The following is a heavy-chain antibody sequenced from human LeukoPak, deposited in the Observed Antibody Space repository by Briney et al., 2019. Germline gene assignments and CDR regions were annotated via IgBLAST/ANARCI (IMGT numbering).Heavy chain of an antibody. J-gene: IGHJ4*02. CDR2: INHSGST. Sequence: SETLSLTCTVSGGSISSYYWSWIRQPPGKGLEWIGEINHSGSTNYNPSLKSRVTISVDTSKNQFSLKLSSVTAADTAEYYCARGQAYYDFWSGHSSPDYWGQGTLVTVSS. CDR3: ARGQAYYDFWSGHSSPDY. D-gene: IGHD3-3*01. CDR1: GGSISSYY. V-gene: IGHV4-34*01.